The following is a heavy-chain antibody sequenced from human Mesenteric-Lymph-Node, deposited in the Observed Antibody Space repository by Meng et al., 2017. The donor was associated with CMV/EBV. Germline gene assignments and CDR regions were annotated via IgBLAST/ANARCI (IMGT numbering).Heavy chain of an antibody. CDR2: IWYDGSNK. CDR3: ASGRKWGLRSDSQYYFDY. CDR1: FTFSNYG. D-gene: IGHD1-26*01. Sequence: FTFSNYGMHWVRQAPGKGLEWVAIIWYDGSNKYYADSVKGRFTISRDNSKNTLYLQMNSLRAEDTAVYYCASGRKWGLRSDSQYYFDYWGQGTLVTVSS. J-gene: IGHJ4*02. V-gene: IGHV3-33*01.